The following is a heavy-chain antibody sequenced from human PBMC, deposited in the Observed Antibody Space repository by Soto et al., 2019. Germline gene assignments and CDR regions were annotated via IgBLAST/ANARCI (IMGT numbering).Heavy chain of an antibody. J-gene: IGHJ4*02. CDR2: INAGNGNT. CDR1: GYTFTSYA. V-gene: IGHV1-3*01. Sequence: ASVKVSCKASGYTFTSYAMHWVRQAPGQRLEWMGWINAGNGNTKYSQKFQGRVTITRDTSAGTAYMELSSLRSEDTAVYYCARARWPRWLQLRDYFDYWGQGTLVTVSS. D-gene: IGHD5-12*01. CDR3: ARARWPRWLQLRDYFDY.